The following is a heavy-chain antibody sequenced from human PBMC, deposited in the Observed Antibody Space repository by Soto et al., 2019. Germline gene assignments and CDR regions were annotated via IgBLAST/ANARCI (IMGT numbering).Heavy chain of an antibody. CDR2: ISGNGGDT. CDR1: GFTFSSHA. CDR3: AKVLGIPALGGFDY. J-gene: IGHJ4*02. D-gene: IGHD7-27*01. Sequence: EVQLLESGGGLVQPGGSLRLSCRAAGFTFSSHAMNWVRQAPGKGLEWVSSISGNGGDTYYADSVKGRYTISRDNSKNRLYRQMTSRRAEETAVYFCAKVLGIPALGGFDYGGQGPRLTVS. V-gene: IGHV3-23*01.